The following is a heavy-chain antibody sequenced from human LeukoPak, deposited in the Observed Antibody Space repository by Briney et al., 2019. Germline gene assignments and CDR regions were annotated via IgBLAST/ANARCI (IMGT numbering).Heavy chain of an antibody. V-gene: IGHV4-39*02. Sequence: PSETLSLTCTVSGGSISSSSYYWGWIRQPPGKGLEWIGSIYYSGSTYYNPSLKSRVTISVDTSKNQFSLKLSSVTAADTAVYYCARERVATILPAADGPSFDYWGQGTLVTVSS. CDR2: IYYSGST. CDR3: ARERVATILPAADGPSFDY. J-gene: IGHJ4*02. D-gene: IGHD5-12*01. CDR1: GGSISSSSYY.